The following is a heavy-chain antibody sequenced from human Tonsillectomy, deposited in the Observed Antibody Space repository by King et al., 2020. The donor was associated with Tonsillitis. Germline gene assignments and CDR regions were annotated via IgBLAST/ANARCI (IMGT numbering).Heavy chain of an antibody. CDR1: GFTFSSYA. J-gene: IGHJ6*02. D-gene: IGHD3-3*01. Sequence: VQLVESGGGVVQPGRSLRLSCAASGFTFSSYAMHWVRQAPGKGLEGVAVISDDGSNKYYEDSVKGRFTISRDNSKNSLYLQMNSLRAEDTAVYYCARDLRSDLYGMDVWGQGTTVTVSS. V-gene: IGHV3-30-3*01. CDR3: ARDLRSDLYGMDV. CDR2: ISDDGSNK.